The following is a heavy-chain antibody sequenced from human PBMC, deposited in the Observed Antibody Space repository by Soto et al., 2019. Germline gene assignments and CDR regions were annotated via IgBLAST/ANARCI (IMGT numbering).Heavy chain of an antibody. J-gene: IGHJ4*02. D-gene: IGHD2-15*01. CDR1: GFTFSSYW. Sequence: EVQLVESGGGLVQPGESLRLSCAASGFTFSSYWMHWVRQAPGKGLVWVSRINSDGSSTSYAGSVKGRFTISRDNAKNTQYLQMSRLGAEDTAVYYCVRTSLVVAAATREDYWGQGTLVTVSS. CDR3: VRTSLVVAAATREDY. CDR2: INSDGSST. V-gene: IGHV3-74*01.